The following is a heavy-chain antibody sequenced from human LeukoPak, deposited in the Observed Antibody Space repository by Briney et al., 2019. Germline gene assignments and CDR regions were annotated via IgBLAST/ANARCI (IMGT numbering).Heavy chain of an antibody. V-gene: IGHV1-18*01. D-gene: IGHD3-22*01. J-gene: IGHJ4*02. Sequence: ASVKVSCKASGYTFTSYGISWVRQAPGQGLEWMGWISAYNGNTNSAQKLQGGVTMTTDTSTSTAYMERRSLRSDDTAVYYCARALHSSGLFDYWGQGTLVTVFS. CDR2: ISAYNGNT. CDR1: GYTFTSYG. CDR3: ARALHSSGLFDY.